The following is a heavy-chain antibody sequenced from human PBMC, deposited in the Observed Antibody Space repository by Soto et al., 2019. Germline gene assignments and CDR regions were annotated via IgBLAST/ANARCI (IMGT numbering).Heavy chain of an antibody. CDR1: GGSMSTYY. J-gene: IGHJ5*02. CDR2: FYDSGST. Sequence: SETLSVTCTVSGGSMSTYYWSWSRQSPWKGLEWIGYFYDSGSTNYNPSLKSRVTISVDTSKNQFSLKLSSLTAADTAIYYCARHGTHSGSYYNRFDPWGQGTLVTVS. D-gene: IGHD1-26*01. CDR3: ARHGTHSGSYYNRFDP. V-gene: IGHV4-59*08.